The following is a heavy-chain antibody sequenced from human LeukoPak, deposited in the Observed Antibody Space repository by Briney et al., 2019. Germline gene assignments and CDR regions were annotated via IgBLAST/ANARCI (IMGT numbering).Heavy chain of an antibody. CDR3: ARETSNYDSPEYYFDY. CDR2: IYYSGST. D-gene: IGHD5-12*01. J-gene: IGHJ4*02. V-gene: IGHV4-59*01. Sequence: PSETLSLTCTVSGGSISSYYWSWIRQPPGKGLEWIGYIYYSGSTNYNPSLKSRVTISVDTSKNQFSLKLSSVTAADTAVYYCARETSNYDSPEYYFDYWGQGTLVSVSS. CDR1: GGSISSYY.